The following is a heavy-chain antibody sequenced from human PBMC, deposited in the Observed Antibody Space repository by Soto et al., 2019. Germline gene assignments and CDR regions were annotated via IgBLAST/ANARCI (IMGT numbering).Heavy chain of an antibody. CDR1: GGSISSSSYH. Sequence: SETLSLTCTVSGGSISSSSYHWGWIRQPPGKGLEWIGSIYYSGSTYHTSSLKSRVPLSVYPSKNQFSLKLSSVPAADTAVYYCARHNMIMGYSGYDPRYFGYWGQGTLVTVSS. CDR3: ARHNMIMGYSGYDPRYFGY. V-gene: IGHV4-39*01. J-gene: IGHJ4*02. D-gene: IGHD5-12*01. CDR2: IYYSGST.